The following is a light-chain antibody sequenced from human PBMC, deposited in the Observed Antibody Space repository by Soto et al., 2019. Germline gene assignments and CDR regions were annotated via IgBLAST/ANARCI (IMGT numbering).Light chain of an antibody. J-gene: IGKJ1*01. V-gene: IGKV4-1*01. CDR1: QSVLYSSNNKNY. CDR2: WAS. CDR3: QQYYSTPRT. Sequence: DIVMTQSPDYLAVSLGERATINCKSSQSVLYSSNNKNYLAWYQQKPGQPPKLHIYWASTRESGVPDRFSGSGSGTDFTLTISSMQAEDVAVYYCQQYYSTPRTFGQGTKVEIK.